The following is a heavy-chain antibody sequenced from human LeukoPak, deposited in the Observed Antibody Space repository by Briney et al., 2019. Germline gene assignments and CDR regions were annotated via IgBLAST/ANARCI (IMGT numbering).Heavy chain of an antibody. CDR3: ARSMVRGVFRN. V-gene: IGHV4-30-4*01. J-gene: IGHJ4*01. CDR1: GGSISSGDYY. D-gene: IGHD3-10*01. CDR2: IYYSGST. Sequence: PSETLSLTCTVSGGSISSGDYYWSWIRQPPGKGLEWIGYIYYSGSTYYNPSLKSRVTISVDTSKNQFSLKLSSVTAADTAVYFCARSMVRGVFRNWGQGTLVTVSS.